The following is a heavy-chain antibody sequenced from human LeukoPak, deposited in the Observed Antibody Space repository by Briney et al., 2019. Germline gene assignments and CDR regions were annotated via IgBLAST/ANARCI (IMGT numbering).Heavy chain of an antibody. Sequence: SETLSLTCTVSGGSISSSSYYWGWIRLPPGKGLEWIGSIYYSGSTNYNPSLKSRVTISVDTSKNQFSLKLSSVTAADTAVYYCARARGVRGVNYYYYYGMDVWGQGTTVTVSS. CDR2: IYYSGST. CDR1: GGSISSSSYY. J-gene: IGHJ6*02. V-gene: IGHV4-39*07. CDR3: ARARGVRGVNYYYYYGMDV. D-gene: IGHD3-10*01.